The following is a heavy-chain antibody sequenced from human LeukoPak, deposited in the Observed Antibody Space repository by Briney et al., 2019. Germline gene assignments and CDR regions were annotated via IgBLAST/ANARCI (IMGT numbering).Heavy chain of an antibody. CDR3: ARDIRKYYYGSGSPYYFDY. V-gene: IGHV3-11*01. CDR2: ISSSGSTI. CDR1: GFTFSDYY. Sequence: GGSLRLSCAASGFTFSDYYMSWIRQAPGKGPEWVSYISSSGSTIYYADSVKGRFTISRDNAKNSLYLQMNSLRAEDTAVYYCARDIRKYYYGSGSPYYFDYWGQGTLVTVSS. J-gene: IGHJ4*02. D-gene: IGHD3-10*01.